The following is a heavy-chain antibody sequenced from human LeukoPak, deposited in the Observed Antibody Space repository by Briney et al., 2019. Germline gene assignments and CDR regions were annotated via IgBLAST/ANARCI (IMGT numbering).Heavy chain of an antibody. V-gene: IGHV4-59*01. D-gene: IGHD2-15*01. Sequence: SETLSLTCTVSGDSMTSDYWTWIRQSPGKGLEWIGYIYYNGDADHNPSLAGRVTIWIDTSKNQFSLRLTSVTAADTAVYYCVRGAYGGHRFFDSWGQGTLVFVSS. CDR1: GDSMTSDY. CDR3: VRGAYGGHRFFDS. CDR2: IYYNGDA. J-gene: IGHJ4*02.